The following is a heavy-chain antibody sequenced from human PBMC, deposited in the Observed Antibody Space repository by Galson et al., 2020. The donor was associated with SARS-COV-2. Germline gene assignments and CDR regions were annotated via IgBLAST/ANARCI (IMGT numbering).Heavy chain of an antibody. CDR2: IYDIGGA. CDR1: GDSSSGYY. Sequence: SETLSLTCTVSGDSSSGYYWTWIRQPPGKGLEWIAYIYDIGGANYNPSLKSRVTISVDMSKREFSLRLSSVSAADTAVYHCARGPPVYGDGWSGPGYFDLWGRGIAITVSS. D-gene: IGHD4-17*01. J-gene: IGHJ2*01. V-gene: IGHV4-59*01. CDR3: ARGPPVYGDGWSGPGYFDL.